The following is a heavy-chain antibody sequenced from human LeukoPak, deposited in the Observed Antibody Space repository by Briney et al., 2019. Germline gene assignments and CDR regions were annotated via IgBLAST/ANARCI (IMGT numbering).Heavy chain of an antibody. Sequence: SQTLSLTCAISGDSVSSNSATWNWIRQSPSRGLEWLGRTYYRSKWYKYYAVSVKGRITINPDTSKNQFSLQLNSVTPEDTAVYYCARDTAPDYYDSSGYQVEFDYWGQGTLVTVSS. J-gene: IGHJ4*02. CDR1: GDSVSSNSAT. CDR2: TYYRSKWYK. V-gene: IGHV6-1*01. D-gene: IGHD3-22*01. CDR3: ARDTAPDYYDSSGYQVEFDY.